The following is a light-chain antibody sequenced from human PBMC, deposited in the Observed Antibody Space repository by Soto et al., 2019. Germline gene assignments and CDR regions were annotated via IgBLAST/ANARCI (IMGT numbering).Light chain of an antibody. J-gene: IGLJ1*01. CDR3: QSYDSSLNGFYV. CDR2: GNS. V-gene: IGLV1-40*01. CDR1: SSNIGAGYD. Sequence: VLTQPPSVSGAPGQRVTISCTGSSSNIGAGYDVHWYQQLPGTAPKLLIYGNSNRPSGVPDRFSGSKSGTSASLAITGLQAEDEADYYCQSYDSSLNGFYVFGTGTKVTVL.